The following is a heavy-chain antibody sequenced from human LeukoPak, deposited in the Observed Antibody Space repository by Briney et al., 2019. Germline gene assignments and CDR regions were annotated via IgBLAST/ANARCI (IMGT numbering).Heavy chain of an antibody. CDR1: GYTFTGYC. Sequence: ASVKVSCKASGYTFTGYCMHWVRQAPGQGLEWMGWINPNSGGTNYAQKFQGRVTMTRGTSISTAYMELSRLRSDDTAVYYCASSPAIAVAGPFDYWGQGTLVTVSS. CDR2: INPNSGGT. V-gene: IGHV1-2*02. J-gene: IGHJ4*02. D-gene: IGHD6-19*01. CDR3: ASSPAIAVAGPFDY.